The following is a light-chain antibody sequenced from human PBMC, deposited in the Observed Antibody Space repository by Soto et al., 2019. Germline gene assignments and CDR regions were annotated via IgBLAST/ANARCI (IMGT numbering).Light chain of an antibody. Sequence: DIQMTQSPSTLSASVGDRVTITCRASQSLTSWLAWYQQKPGKAPKLLIYQASSLESGVPSRFSGSESGTEFTLTISSLQPDDFASYYCQQYNSYPLTFSGGTKVEIK. CDR2: QAS. CDR1: QSLTSW. V-gene: IGKV1-5*03. J-gene: IGKJ4*01. CDR3: QQYNSYPLT.